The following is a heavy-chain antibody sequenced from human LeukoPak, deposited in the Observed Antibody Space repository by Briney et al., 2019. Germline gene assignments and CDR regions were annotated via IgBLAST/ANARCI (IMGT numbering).Heavy chain of an antibody. D-gene: IGHD5-12*01. Sequence: EASVKVSCKASGGTFSSYAISWVRQAPGQGLEWMGGIIPIFGTANYAQKFQGRVTITTDESTSTAYMELSSLRSEDTAVYYCARDMVANRGSFDYWGQGTLVTVSS. CDR3: ARDMVANRGSFDY. J-gene: IGHJ4*02. CDR1: GGTFSSYA. CDR2: IIPIFGTA. V-gene: IGHV1-69*05.